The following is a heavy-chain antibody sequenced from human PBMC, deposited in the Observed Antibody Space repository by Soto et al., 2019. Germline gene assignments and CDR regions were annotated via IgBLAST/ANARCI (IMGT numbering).Heavy chain of an antibody. V-gene: IGHV3-9*01. CDR1: GFTFDDNA. Sequence: LRLSCAVSGFTFDDNAMHWVRQAPEKGLEWVSGINWKSDIGYADSVKGRFTISGDNAENSLHLQMNSLRAEDTALYYCAISQDRGGRTTFIYWGQGTQVTVSS. D-gene: IGHD3-16*01. CDR3: AISQDRGGRTTFIY. CDR2: INWKSDI. J-gene: IGHJ4*02.